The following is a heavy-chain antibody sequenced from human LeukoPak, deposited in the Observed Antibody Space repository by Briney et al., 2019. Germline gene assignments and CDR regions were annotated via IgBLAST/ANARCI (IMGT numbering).Heavy chain of an antibody. CDR1: GYTCTGYY. CDR3: ARGSDDFWSGYSPSY. CDR2: INPNSGGT. V-gene: IGHV1-2*02. J-gene: IGHJ4*02. D-gene: IGHD3-3*01. Sequence: VASVKVSCKASGYTCTGYYMHWVRQAPGQGLEWMGWINPNSGGTNYAQKFQGRVTMTRDTSISTAYMELSRLRSDDTAVYYCARGSDDFWSGYSPSYWGEETLVTVSS.